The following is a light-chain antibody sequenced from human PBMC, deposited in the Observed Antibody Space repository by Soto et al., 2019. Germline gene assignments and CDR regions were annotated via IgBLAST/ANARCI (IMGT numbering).Light chain of an antibody. CDR2: LNSDGSH. J-gene: IGLJ2*01. CDR3: QTWGTGIQV. V-gene: IGLV4-69*01. Sequence: QLVLTQSPSASASLGASVKLTCILSSGYSSYAIAWHQQQLEKGPRYLMKLNSDGSHSKGDGIPDRFSGSSSGAERYLTISSLQSEDEADYYCQTWGTGIQVFGGGTKLTVL. CDR1: SGYSSYA.